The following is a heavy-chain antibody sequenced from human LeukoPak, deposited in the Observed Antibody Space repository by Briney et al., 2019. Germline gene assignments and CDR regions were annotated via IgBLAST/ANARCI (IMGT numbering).Heavy chain of an antibody. CDR3: ARGATGQLLDWFDP. Sequence: PSETLSLTCAVSGYSISSGYYWGWIRPPPGKGLEWIGSIYHSGSTYYNPSLKRRVTISVDTSKNQFSLKLSSVTAADTAVYYCARGATGQLLDWFDPWSQGTLVTVSS. V-gene: IGHV4-38-2*01. CDR2: IYHSGST. D-gene: IGHD2-2*01. J-gene: IGHJ5*02. CDR1: GYSISSGYY.